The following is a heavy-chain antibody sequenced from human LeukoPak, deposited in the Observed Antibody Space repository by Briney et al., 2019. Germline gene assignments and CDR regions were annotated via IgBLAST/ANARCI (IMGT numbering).Heavy chain of an antibody. V-gene: IGHV1-69*13. CDR1: GGTFSSYA. CDR3: ARSTVAGNAGYFQH. J-gene: IGHJ1*01. CDR2: IIPIFGTA. Sequence: SVKVSCKASGGTFSSYAISWVRQAPGQGLEWMGGIIPIFGTANYAQEFQGRVTITADESTSTAYMELSSLRSEDTAVYYCARSTVAGNAGYFQHWGQGTLVTVSS. D-gene: IGHD6-19*01.